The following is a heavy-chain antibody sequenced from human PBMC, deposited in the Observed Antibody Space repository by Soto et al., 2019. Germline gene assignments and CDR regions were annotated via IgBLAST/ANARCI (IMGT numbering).Heavy chain of an antibody. V-gene: IGHV1-2*02. CDR1: GYPFTTYY. CDR3: ATDDYGIFPY. CDR2: IDPRSGGT. Sequence: HVQLVQSGTEVKKPGASVRVSCMVSGYPFTTYYIHWVRQAPGQGLEWMGWIDPRSGGTVYEQKFQGRVTMTRDTSISTVYMDLSGLTSDDTALYYCATDDYGIFPYWGQGSLVPGSS. D-gene: IGHD3-10*01. J-gene: IGHJ4*02.